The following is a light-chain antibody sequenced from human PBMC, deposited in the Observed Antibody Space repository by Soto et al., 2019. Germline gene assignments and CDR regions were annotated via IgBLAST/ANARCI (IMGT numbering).Light chain of an antibody. CDR1: NSDIGDYDY. J-gene: IGLJ3*02. CDR3: SSYTSSSTRV. Sequence: QSALTQPASVSGSPGQSITISCTGTNSDIGDYDYASWYQHHPGKAPKLMIHEVTNRPSGVSNRFSGSKSGNTAFLTISGLQAEDEADYYCSSYTSSSTRVFGGGTKVTVL. V-gene: IGLV2-14*01. CDR2: EVT.